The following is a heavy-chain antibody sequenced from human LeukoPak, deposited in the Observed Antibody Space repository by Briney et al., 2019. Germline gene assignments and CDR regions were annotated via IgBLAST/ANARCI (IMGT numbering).Heavy chain of an antibody. CDR2: IIPIFGTA. D-gene: IGHD2-15*01. Sequence: SVKVSCKASGGTFSSYAISWVRQAPGQGLEWMGGIIPIFGTANYAQKLQGRVTITADESTSTAYMELSSLRSEDTAVYYCARVGGSGGLEYFQHWGQGTLVTVSS. J-gene: IGHJ1*01. CDR3: ARVGGSGGLEYFQH. CDR1: GGTFSSYA. V-gene: IGHV1-69*13.